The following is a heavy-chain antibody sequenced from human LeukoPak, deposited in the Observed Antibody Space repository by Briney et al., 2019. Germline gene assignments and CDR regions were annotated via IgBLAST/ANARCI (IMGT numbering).Heavy chain of an antibody. V-gene: IGHV3-23*01. Sequence: LSLTCTVSGGSISSGGYYWSWVRQAPGKGLEWVSAISGSGGSTYYADSVKGRFTISRDNSKNTLYLQMNSLRAEDTAVYYCAKDGVFLGTTLSPHFDYWGQGTLVTVSS. CDR2: ISGSGGST. CDR1: GGSISSGGYY. CDR3: AKDGVFLGTTLSPHFDY. D-gene: IGHD1-1*01. J-gene: IGHJ4*02.